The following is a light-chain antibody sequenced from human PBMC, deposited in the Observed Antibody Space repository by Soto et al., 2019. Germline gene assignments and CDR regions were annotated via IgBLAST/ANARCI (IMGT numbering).Light chain of an antibody. CDR3: QQYAGSPPWT. J-gene: IGKJ1*01. CDR1: QSVSSSQ. CDR2: GAS. V-gene: IGKV3-20*01. Sequence: IVMTQSPATLSLSPGERATLSCRAIQSVSSSQLAWYQQKPGQAPRLLIFGASSRAAGIPDRFSGSGSGTDFTLTISRLEPEDFAVYYCQQYAGSPPWTFGQGTKVDIK.